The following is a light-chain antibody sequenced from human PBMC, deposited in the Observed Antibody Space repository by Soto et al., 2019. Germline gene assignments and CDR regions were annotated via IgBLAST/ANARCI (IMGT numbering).Light chain of an antibody. V-gene: IGLV2-14*03. CDR1: SSDVGGYNY. Sequence: QSALTQPASVSGSPGQSITISCTGTSSDVGGYNYVSWYQQHPGKAPKLMIYDVTHRPSGVSNRFSGSKSGNTASLTISGLQAEDEADYYCNSYTSSSTVVFGGGTKVTVL. CDR3: NSYTSSSTVV. CDR2: DVT. J-gene: IGLJ2*01.